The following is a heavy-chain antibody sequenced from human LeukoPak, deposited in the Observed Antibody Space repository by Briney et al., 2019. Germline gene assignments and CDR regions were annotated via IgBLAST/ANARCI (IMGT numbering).Heavy chain of an antibody. Sequence: SETLSLTCTVSGGSISSYYWSWIRQPAGKGLEWIGRIYTSGSTNYNPSLKSRVTMSVDMSKNQFSLKLSSVTAADTAVYYCARQTAKNVDTARFDSWGQGTLVTVSS. V-gene: IGHV4-4*07. CDR3: ARQTAKNVDTARFDS. J-gene: IGHJ4*02. D-gene: IGHD5-18*01. CDR1: GGSISSYY. CDR2: IYTSGST.